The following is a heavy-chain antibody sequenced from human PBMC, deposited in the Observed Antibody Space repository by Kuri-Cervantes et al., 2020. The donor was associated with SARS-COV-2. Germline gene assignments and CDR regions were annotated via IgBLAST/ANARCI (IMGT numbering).Heavy chain of an antibody. Sequence: ASVKVSCKASGYTFTSYGISWFRQAPGQGLEWMGWISTFNANTNYAQKFQGRVTMTTDTSTTTAYMELRSLRPDDTAVYYCARSELLNDAFDIWGQGTMVTVSS. CDR1: GYTFTSYG. V-gene: IGHV1-18*01. J-gene: IGHJ3*02. CDR2: ISTFNANT. D-gene: IGHD1-26*01. CDR3: ARSELLNDAFDI.